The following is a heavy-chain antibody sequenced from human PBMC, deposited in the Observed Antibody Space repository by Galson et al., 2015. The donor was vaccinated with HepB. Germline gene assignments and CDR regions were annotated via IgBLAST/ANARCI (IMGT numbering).Heavy chain of an antibody. Sequence: SLRLSCAASGFTFSSYAMSWVRQAPGKGLEWVSAISGSGGNTYYADSVKGRFTISRDNSKNTLYLQMNSLRAEDTAVYYCASGNIVVVVAAHFDYWGQGTLVTVSS. J-gene: IGHJ4*02. CDR2: ISGSGGNT. D-gene: IGHD2-15*01. CDR3: ASGNIVVVVAAHFDY. CDR1: GFTFSSYA. V-gene: IGHV3-23*01.